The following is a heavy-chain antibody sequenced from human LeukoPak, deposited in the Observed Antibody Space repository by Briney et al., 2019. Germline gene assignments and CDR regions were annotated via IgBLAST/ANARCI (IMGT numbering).Heavy chain of an antibody. D-gene: IGHD2-2*01. Sequence: GGSLRLSCTASGFTFNNYGMHWVRQAPGKGLEWVTVISFDGNTRYYVDSVKGRFTISRDNSKNMVYLQMSSLRDEDTAVYYCPKNSVPANVGGLGGLDAWGQGTLVTVSS. J-gene: IGHJ5*02. CDR1: GFTFNNYG. CDR3: PKNSVPANVGGLGGLDA. V-gene: IGHV3-30*18. CDR2: ISFDGNTR.